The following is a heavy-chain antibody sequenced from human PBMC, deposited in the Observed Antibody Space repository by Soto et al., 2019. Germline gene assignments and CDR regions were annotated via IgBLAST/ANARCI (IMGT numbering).Heavy chain of an antibody. CDR3: ARARYSYGDYYYGMDV. V-gene: IGHV3-15*01. CDR1: GFTFSNAW. D-gene: IGHD5-18*01. CDR2: IKSKTDGGTT. Sequence: HGGSLRLSCRGSGFTFSNAWMSWVRQAPGKGLEWVGRIKSKTDGGTTDYAAPVKGRFTISRDDSKNTLYLQMNSLKTEDTAVYYCARARYSYGDYYYGMDVGGKGTTVTV. J-gene: IGHJ6*04.